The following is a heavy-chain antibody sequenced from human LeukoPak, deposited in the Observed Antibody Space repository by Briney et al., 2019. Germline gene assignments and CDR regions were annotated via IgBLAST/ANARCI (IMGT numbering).Heavy chain of an antibody. Sequence: PSETLSLTCTVSGGSISSYYWSWIRQPPGKGLEWIGYIYYSGSTNYNPSLKSRVTISVDTSKNQFSMRLSSVTAADTAVYYCARHYRNYYGSGSYPPSFDYWGQGTLVTVSS. CDR1: GGSISSYY. CDR2: IYYSGST. J-gene: IGHJ4*02. V-gene: IGHV4-59*08. D-gene: IGHD3-10*01. CDR3: ARHYRNYYGSGSYPPSFDY.